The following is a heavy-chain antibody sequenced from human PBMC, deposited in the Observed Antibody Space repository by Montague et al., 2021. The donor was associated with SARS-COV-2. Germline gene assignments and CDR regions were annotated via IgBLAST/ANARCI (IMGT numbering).Heavy chain of an antibody. Sequence: SETLSLTCTVSGDSMNNYYWGWIRQPPGKGLEWIGYINYSGSTHXNPSLQSRVTLSKDTSKNQFSLRLTSVTAADTAMYFCARATIYRSSWYAYFDYWGQGTLVTVSS. D-gene: IGHD6-13*01. CDR1: GDSMNNYY. V-gene: IGHV4-59*01. J-gene: IGHJ4*02. CDR2: INYSGST. CDR3: ARATIYRSSWYAYFDY.